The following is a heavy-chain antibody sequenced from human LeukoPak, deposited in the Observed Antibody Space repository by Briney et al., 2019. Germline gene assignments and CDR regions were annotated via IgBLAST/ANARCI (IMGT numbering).Heavy chain of an antibody. CDR3: AVGATTLYYGMDV. Sequence: IGEINHSGSTNYNPSLKSRVTISVDTSKNQFSLKLSSVTAADTAVYYCAVGATTLYYGMDVWGQGTTVTVSS. CDR2: INHSGST. J-gene: IGHJ6*02. V-gene: IGHV4-34*01. D-gene: IGHD1-26*01.